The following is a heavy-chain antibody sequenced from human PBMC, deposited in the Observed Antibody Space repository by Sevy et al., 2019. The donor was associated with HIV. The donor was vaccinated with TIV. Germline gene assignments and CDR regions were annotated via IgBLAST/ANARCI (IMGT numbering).Heavy chain of an antibody. V-gene: IGHV1-2*02. CDR2: INPNSGGT. CDR3: AREYSSSSSGMDV. J-gene: IGHJ6*02. CDR1: GYTFTGYY. D-gene: IGHD6-6*01. Sequence: ASVKVSCKASGYTFTGYYMHWVRQAPGQGLEWMGWINPNSGGTNYAQKFQGRVTMTRDTSISTAYMELSRLRSDDTAVYYCAREYSSSSSGMDVWGHGTTVTVSS.